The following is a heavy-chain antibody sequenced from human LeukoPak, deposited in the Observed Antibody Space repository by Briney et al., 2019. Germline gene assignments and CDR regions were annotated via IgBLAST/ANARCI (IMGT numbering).Heavy chain of an antibody. CDR1: GYIFTSCG. Sequence: GASVKVSCKASGYIFTSCGLSWVRQAPGQGLESLGWISVYNGNTNYARNLQGRLTMTTDTSTSTAYLELRSLRSDDTAVYYCARDYYDSSGYQASDYWGQGTLVTVSS. CDR2: ISVYNGNT. V-gene: IGHV1-18*01. J-gene: IGHJ4*02. D-gene: IGHD3-22*01. CDR3: ARDYYDSSGYQASDY.